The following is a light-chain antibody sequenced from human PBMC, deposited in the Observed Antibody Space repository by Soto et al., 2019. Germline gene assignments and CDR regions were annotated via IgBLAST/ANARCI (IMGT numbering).Light chain of an antibody. V-gene: IGKV3-20*01. Sequence: LTQSPGTLSLSPGERATLSCRASQSVSSSYLAWYQQKPGQAPRPLIYGASSRATGIPDRFSGSGSGTDFTLTISRLEPEDFAVYYCLQYGSSPYTFGQGTKLEI. J-gene: IGKJ2*01. CDR1: QSVSSSY. CDR2: GAS. CDR3: LQYGSSPYT.